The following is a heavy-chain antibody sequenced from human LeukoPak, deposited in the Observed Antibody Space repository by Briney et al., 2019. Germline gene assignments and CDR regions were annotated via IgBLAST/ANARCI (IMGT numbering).Heavy chain of an antibody. J-gene: IGHJ5*02. V-gene: IGHV4-39*07. Sequence: PSETLSLTCTVSGGSISSSSYYWGWIRQPPGKGLEWLGSIYYSGSTYYNPSLKSRVTISVDTSKNQFSLKLSSVTAADTAVYYCARVKDTAMRVPFDPWGQGTLVTVSS. CDR2: IYYSGST. CDR1: GGSISSSSYY. CDR3: ARVKDTAMRVPFDP. D-gene: IGHD5-18*01.